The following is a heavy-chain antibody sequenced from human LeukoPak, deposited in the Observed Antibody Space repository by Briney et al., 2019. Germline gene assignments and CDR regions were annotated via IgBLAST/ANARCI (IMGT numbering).Heavy chain of an antibody. CDR3: ARLITGAAAGTPFFDY. Sequence: GGSLRLSCAASGFTFSSYGMHWVRQAPGKGLEWVAVIWYDGSNKYYADSVKGRFTISRDNSKNTLYLQMNSLRAEDTAVYYCARLITGAAAGTPFFDYWGQGTLVTVSS. J-gene: IGHJ4*02. D-gene: IGHD6-13*01. CDR2: IWYDGSNK. V-gene: IGHV3-33*01. CDR1: GFTFSSYG.